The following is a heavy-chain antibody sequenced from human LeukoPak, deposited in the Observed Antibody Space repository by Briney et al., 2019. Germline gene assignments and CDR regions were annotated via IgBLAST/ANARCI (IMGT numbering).Heavy chain of an antibody. CDR3: AKAIPYYDFWSGYLKWYFDL. CDR2: ISGSGGST. CDR1: GFTFSSYA. V-gene: IGHV3-23*01. D-gene: IGHD3-3*01. J-gene: IGHJ2*01. Sequence: GGSLRLSCAASGFTFSSYAMSWVRQAPGKGLEWVSAISGSGGSTYYADSVKGRFTISRDNSKNTLYLQMNSLRAEDTAVYYCAKAIPYYDFWSGYLKWYFDLWGRGTLVTVSS.